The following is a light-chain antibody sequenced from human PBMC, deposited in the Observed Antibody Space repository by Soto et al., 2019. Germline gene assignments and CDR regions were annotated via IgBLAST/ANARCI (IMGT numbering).Light chain of an antibody. CDR1: QSVSSS. J-gene: IGKJ1*01. Sequence: EMVMTQSPATLSVSPEERATLSCRASQSVSSSLAWYQQKPGQAPRLLIYGASSRATGIPARFSGSGSGTEFTLTIGSLQSEDFALYYCQQYNDWWTFGQGTKVEIK. V-gene: IGKV3-15*01. CDR2: GAS. CDR3: QQYNDWWT.